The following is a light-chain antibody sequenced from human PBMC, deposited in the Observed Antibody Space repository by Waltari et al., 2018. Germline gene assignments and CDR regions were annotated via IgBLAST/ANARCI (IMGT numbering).Light chain of an antibody. CDR1: QSINSFY. J-gene: IGKJ1*01. CDR2: DTS. CDR3: QQYGNSRT. V-gene: IGKV3-20*01. Sequence: ELVLTQSPGTLSLSPGERATLSCRASQSINSFYFAWYQQKPGQAPSLLIYDTSTRATGVPDRFTGSGSGTDVALTISRLGPEDFAVYYCQQYGNSRTPGQGTKVEIK.